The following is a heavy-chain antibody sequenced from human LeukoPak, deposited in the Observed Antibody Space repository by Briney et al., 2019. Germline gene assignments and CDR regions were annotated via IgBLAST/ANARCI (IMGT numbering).Heavy chain of an antibody. CDR2: IYSGGST. V-gene: IGHV3-53*01. J-gene: IGHJ4*02. Sequence: PGGSLRLSCAASGFTVSSNYMSWVRQAPGKGLGWVSVIYSGGSTYYADSVKGRFTISRDNSKNTLYLQMNSLRAEDTAVYYCARAPRIAAAAIDYWGQGTLVTVSS. CDR3: ARAPRIAAAAIDY. D-gene: IGHD6-13*01. CDR1: GFTVSSNY.